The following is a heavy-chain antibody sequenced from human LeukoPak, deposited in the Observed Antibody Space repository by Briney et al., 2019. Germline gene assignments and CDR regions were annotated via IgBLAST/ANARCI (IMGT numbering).Heavy chain of an antibody. V-gene: IGHV5-51*01. Sequence: AGESLKISCKASGYTFSSYWIGWVRQMPGKGLEWMGIIYPGDSDTRYSPSFQGQVTISADKSISTAYLQWSSLKASDTAMYYCARTLRGYSFEAWGQGTLVTVSS. J-gene: IGHJ5*02. CDR3: ARTLRGYSFEA. D-gene: IGHD5-18*01. CDR1: GYTFSSYW. CDR2: IYPGDSDT.